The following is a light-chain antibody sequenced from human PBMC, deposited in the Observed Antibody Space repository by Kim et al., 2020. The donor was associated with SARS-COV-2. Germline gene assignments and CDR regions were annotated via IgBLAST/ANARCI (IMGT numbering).Light chain of an antibody. CDR1: ERVNNY. J-gene: IGKJ1*01. Sequence: ASVGYRVTITCRASERVNNYLHWYQETPRKAPKLLIYAASSVHSGAPSRLGGSASGTDFTLTISSLQPEDFATYFCQQSHTTPWTFGQGTKVDIK. CDR3: QQSHTTPWT. V-gene: IGKV1-39*01. CDR2: AAS.